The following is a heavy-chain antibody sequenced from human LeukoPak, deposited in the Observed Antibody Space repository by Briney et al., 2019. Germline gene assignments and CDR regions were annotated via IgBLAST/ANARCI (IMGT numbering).Heavy chain of an antibody. J-gene: IGHJ4*02. V-gene: IGHV3-74*01. D-gene: IGHD1-7*01. Sequence: AGGSLRLSCAASGFTFSSYAMSWVRQAPGKGLMWVSRMNGEGTTIDYADSVQGRFTVSRDYAKNTLFLQMNNLRTEDTALYFCATARNFRFEYWGQGSLVIVSA. CDR2: MNGEGTTI. CDR3: ATARNFRFEY. CDR1: GFTFSSYA.